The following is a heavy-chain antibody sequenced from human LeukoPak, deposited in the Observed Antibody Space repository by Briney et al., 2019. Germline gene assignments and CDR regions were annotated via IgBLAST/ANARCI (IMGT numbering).Heavy chain of an antibody. J-gene: IGHJ6*02. CDR3: ARGYYGSGSYFRGMDV. CDR1: GGSTSSYY. Sequence: SETLSLTCTVSGGSTSSYYWSWIRQPPGKGLEWIGYIYYSGSTNYNPSLKSRVTISVDTSKNQFSLKLSSVTAADTAVYYCARGYYGSGSYFRGMDVWGQGTTVTVSS. D-gene: IGHD3-10*01. V-gene: IGHV4-59*01. CDR2: IYYSGST.